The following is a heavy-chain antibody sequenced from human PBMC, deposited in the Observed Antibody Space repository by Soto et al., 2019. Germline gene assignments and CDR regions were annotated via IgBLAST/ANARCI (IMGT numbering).Heavy chain of an antibody. CDR1: GFTVSSNY. CDR2: IYSGGST. CDR3: GKPLGRGGSSYYYYGMDV. Sequence: PGGSLRLSCAASGFTVSSNYMSWVRQAPGKGLEWVSVIYSGGSTYYADSVKGRFTISRDNSKNTLYLQMNSLRAEDTAVYYFGKPLGRGGSSYYYYGMDVWGQGTTVTVSS. J-gene: IGHJ6*02. V-gene: IGHV3-66*01. D-gene: IGHD3-10*01.